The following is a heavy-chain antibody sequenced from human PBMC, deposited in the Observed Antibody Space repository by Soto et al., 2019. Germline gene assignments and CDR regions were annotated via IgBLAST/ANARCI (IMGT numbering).Heavy chain of an antibody. CDR1: GFTFSNYG. CDR3: GRDDDYPDNAFDY. Sequence: QVQLAESGGGVVQPGRSLRLSCAATGFTFSNYGMHWVRQAPGKGLEWVAVVLKDGSDQKYADSMKGRFTISRDNSENTLYLHMNSLRAEDTAVYYCGRDDDYPDNAFDYWGQGTLVTVSS. CDR2: VLKDGSDQ. V-gene: IGHV3-33*01. J-gene: IGHJ4*02. D-gene: IGHD4-17*01.